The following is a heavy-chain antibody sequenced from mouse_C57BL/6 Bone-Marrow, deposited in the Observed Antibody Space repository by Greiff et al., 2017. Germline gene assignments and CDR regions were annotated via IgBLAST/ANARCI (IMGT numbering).Heavy chain of an antibody. CDR3: ARSSYYDYDGAWFAY. CDR2: IYPGSGNT. D-gene: IGHD2-4*01. CDR1: GYTFTDYY. Sequence: QVQLQQSGPELVKPGASVKISCKASGYTFTDYYINWVKQRPGQGLEWIGWIYPGSGNTKYNEKFKGKATLTVDTSSSTAYMQLSSLTSEDTAVYYWARSSYYDYDGAWFAYWGQGTLVTVSA. J-gene: IGHJ3*01. V-gene: IGHV1-84*02.